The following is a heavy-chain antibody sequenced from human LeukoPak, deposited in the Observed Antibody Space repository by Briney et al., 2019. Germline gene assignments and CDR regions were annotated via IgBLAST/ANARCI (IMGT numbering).Heavy chain of an antibody. Sequence: SETLSLTCTVSGGSISSYYWSWIRQPPGKGLEWIGYIYYSGSTNYNPSLKSRVTISVDTSKNQFSLKLSSVTAADTAVYYCARDQDYYGSGSYGPDHWGQXILVTVSS. J-gene: IGHJ5*02. CDR1: GGSISSYY. V-gene: IGHV4-59*01. CDR3: ARDQDYYGSGSYGPDH. CDR2: IYYSGST. D-gene: IGHD3-10*01.